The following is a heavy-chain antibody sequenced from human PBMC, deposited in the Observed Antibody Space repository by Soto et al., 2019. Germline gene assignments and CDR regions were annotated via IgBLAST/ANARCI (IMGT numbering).Heavy chain of an antibody. CDR1: GFTFSSYG. D-gene: IGHD3-22*01. Sequence: GGSLRLSCAASGFTFSSYGMHWVRQAPGKGLEWVAVIWYDGSNKYYADSVKGRFTISRDNSKNTLYLQMNSLRAEDTAVYYCARDHYDSSGYYRAEYFQHWGQGTLVTVSS. J-gene: IGHJ1*01. CDR3: ARDHYDSSGYYRAEYFQH. CDR2: IWYDGSNK. V-gene: IGHV3-33*01.